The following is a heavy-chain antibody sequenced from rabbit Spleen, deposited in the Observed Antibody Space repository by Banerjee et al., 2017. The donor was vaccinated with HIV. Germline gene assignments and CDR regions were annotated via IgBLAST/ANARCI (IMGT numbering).Heavy chain of an antibody. CDR2: INIVTGKS. J-gene: IGHJ6*01. Sequence: QSLEESGGDLVKPGASLTLTCTAAGVSFSSYYYMCWVRQAPGKGLEWIACINIVTGKSVYASWAKGRFTMSRTSSTTVTLQMTSLTAADTATYFCARDAGTSFSTYGMDLWGQGTLVTVS. CDR1: GVSFSSYYY. D-gene: IGHD8-1*01. V-gene: IGHV1S40*01. CDR3: ARDAGTSFSTYGMDL.